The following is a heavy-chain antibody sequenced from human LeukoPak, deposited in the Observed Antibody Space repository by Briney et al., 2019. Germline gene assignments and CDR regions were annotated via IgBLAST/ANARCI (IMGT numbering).Heavy chain of an antibody. Sequence: ASVKVSCKASGYTFTGYYMHWVRQAPGQGLEWMGWINPNSGGTNYAQKFQGRVTMTRDTSISTAYMELSRLRSDDTAVYYCARDLAFYYGSGSVYYYYYMDVWGKGTTVTVSS. J-gene: IGHJ6*03. V-gene: IGHV1-2*02. D-gene: IGHD3-10*01. CDR1: GYTFTGYY. CDR3: ARDLAFYYGSGSVYYYYYMDV. CDR2: INPNSGGT.